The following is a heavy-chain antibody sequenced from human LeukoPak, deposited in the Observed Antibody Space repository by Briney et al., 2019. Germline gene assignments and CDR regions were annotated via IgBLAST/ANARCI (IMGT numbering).Heavy chain of an antibody. CDR2: ISSSGSTI. CDR1: GFTFSSYE. D-gene: IGHD4-23*01. J-gene: IGHJ4*02. Sequence: GGSLRLSCAASGFTFSSYEMNWVRQAPGKGLEWVSYISSSGSTIYYADSVKGRFTISRDNAKNSLYLQMNSLRAEDTAVYYCAKDADYGGNGGWYWGQGTLVTVSS. V-gene: IGHV3-48*03. CDR3: AKDADYGGNGGWY.